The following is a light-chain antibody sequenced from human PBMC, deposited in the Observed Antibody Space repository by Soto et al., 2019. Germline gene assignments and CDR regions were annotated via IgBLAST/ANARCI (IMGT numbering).Light chain of an antibody. CDR3: AAWDDSLNGYV. CDR2: SND. Sequence: QSVLTQPPSASGTPGQRVTISCSGSSSNIGSNTVNWYQQLPGTAPKLLINSNDQRPSGVPDRFSGSKSGTSASLAISGLQSKDEADYYCAAWDDSLNGYVFGTGTKVTVL. CDR1: SSNIGSNT. J-gene: IGLJ1*01. V-gene: IGLV1-44*01.